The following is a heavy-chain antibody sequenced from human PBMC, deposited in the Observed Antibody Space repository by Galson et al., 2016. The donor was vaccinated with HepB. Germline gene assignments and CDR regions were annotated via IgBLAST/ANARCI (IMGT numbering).Heavy chain of an antibody. D-gene: IGHD2-2*01. CDR1: GASINSSNW. Sequence: ETLSLTCTVSGASINSSNWWTWVRQAPGRGLEWIGEIYHTGTSNNNPFLSSRFTLSIDKSRNQFSLNLTSATAADTAVYYCARAAVVPGARMVFDPWGQGALVTVSS. CDR3: ARAAVVPGARMVFDP. J-gene: IGHJ5*02. V-gene: IGHV4-4*02. CDR2: IYHTGTS.